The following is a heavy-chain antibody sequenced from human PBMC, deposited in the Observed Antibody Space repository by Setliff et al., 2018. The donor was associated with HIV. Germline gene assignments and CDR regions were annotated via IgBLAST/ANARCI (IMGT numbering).Heavy chain of an antibody. J-gene: IGHJ4*02. Sequence: ETLSLTCTVSGDSIGTYYWSWIRQPPGKGLEWIGYIYTSVSTNYNPTLKIRVTISLDTSKNQFSLKLTSVTAADTAVYYCARDTSGGYWGQGTLVTVSS. CDR2: IYTSVST. D-gene: IGHD3-10*01. CDR3: ARDTSGGY. V-gene: IGHV4-59*01. CDR1: GDSIGTYY.